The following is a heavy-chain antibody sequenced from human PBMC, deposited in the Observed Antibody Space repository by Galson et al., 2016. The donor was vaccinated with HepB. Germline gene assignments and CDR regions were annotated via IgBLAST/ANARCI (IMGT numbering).Heavy chain of an antibody. V-gene: IGHV3-30*18. CDR1: GFTFSTYG. CDR2: ISYDGKSE. CDR3: AKDGRIYCSSASCHDHFHY. J-gene: IGHJ4*02. D-gene: IGHD2-2*01. Sequence: SLRLSCAASGFTFSTYGMHWVRQAPGKGLGWVALISYDGKSESYADSVKGRFTISRDNSKKTLYLQMNSLRAEDTAVYYCAKDGRIYCSSASCHDHFHYWGQGTLVTVSS.